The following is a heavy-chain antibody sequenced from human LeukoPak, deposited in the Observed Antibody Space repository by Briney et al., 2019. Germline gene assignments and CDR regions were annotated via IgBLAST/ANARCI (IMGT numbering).Heavy chain of an antibody. V-gene: IGHV3-53*01. Sequence: GGSLRLSCAASGFTFSSYAMSWVRQAPGKGLEWVSVIYDDGTIYYADSVKGRFTVSRDNSKNTMYLQMNSLRAEDTAVYYCARDWRVGAEPFDPWGQGTLVTVSS. CDR2: IYDDGTI. CDR3: ARDWRVGAEPFDP. J-gene: IGHJ5*02. CDR1: GFTFSSYA. D-gene: IGHD1-26*01.